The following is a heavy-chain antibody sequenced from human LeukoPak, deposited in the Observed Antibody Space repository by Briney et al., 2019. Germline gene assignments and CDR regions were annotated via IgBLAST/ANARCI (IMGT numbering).Heavy chain of an antibody. D-gene: IGHD1-26*01. CDR3: AREYPSLDVGIDY. CDR1: GYTFIGYY. CDR2: INPNSGGT. V-gene: IGHV1-2*02. J-gene: IGHJ4*02. Sequence: ASVKVSCKASGYTFIGYYTHWVRQAPGQGLEWMGWINPNSGGTKYAQKFQGRVTVTRDTSISTAYMELSSLRSDDTAVYYCAREYPSLDVGIDYWGQGTLVTVSS.